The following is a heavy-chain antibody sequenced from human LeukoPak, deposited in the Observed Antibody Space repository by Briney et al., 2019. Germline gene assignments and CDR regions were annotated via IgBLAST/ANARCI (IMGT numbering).Heavy chain of an antibody. J-gene: IGHJ4*02. CDR1: GGTFSSYA. CDR2: IIPIFGTA. Sequence: SVKVSCKASGGTFSSYAISWMRQAPGQGLEWMGGIIPIFGTANYAQKFQGRVTITADESTSTAYMELSSLRSEDTAVYYCARAARRDGYNHFDYWGQGTLVTVSS. V-gene: IGHV1-69*01. CDR3: ARAARRDGYNHFDY. D-gene: IGHD5-24*01.